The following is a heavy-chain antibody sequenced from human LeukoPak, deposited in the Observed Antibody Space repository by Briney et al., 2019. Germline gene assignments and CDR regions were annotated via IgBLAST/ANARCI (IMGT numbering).Heavy chain of an antibody. J-gene: IGHJ4*02. CDR1: GFTFNSYG. CDR3: ARDLAGHYYGSGSSFDY. V-gene: IGHV3-7*01. D-gene: IGHD3-10*01. CDR2: IREDGSEK. Sequence: GSLRLSCAASGFTFNSYGMHWVRQAPGKGLEWVANIREDGSEKYYVDSVKGQFTISRDNAKNSLFLQMDSLRAEDTAVYYCARDLAGHYYGSGSSFDYWGQGTLVTVS.